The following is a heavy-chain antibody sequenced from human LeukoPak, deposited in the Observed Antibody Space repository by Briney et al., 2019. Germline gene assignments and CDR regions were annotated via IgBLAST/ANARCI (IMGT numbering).Heavy chain of an antibody. CDR1: GYSFSSHY. D-gene: IGHD6-19*01. J-gene: IGHJ4*02. CDR2: IYPGDSDT. CDR3: ARPPPERSSGWYYFDY. V-gene: IGHV5-51*01. Sequence: GESLKISCKASGYSFSSHYIAWVRQMPGKGLEWMGIIYPGDSDTRYSPSFQGQVTISADKSISTAYLQWSSLKASDTAMYYCARPPPERSSGWYYFDYWGQGTLVTVSS.